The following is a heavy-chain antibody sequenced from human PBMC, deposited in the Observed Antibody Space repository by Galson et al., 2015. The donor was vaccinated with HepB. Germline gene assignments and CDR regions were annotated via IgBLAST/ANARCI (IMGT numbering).Heavy chain of an antibody. Sequence: SLRLSCAASGFTFSSYAMHWVRQAPGKGLEYVSAISSNGGSTYYANSVKGRFTISRDNSKNTLYLQMGSLRAEDMAVYYCARASDYVRGSYRYYYYYGMDVWGQGTTVTVSS. J-gene: IGHJ6*02. D-gene: IGHD3-16*02. CDR1: GFTFSSYA. CDR2: ISSNGGST. V-gene: IGHV3-64*01. CDR3: ARASDYVRGSYRYYYYYGMDV.